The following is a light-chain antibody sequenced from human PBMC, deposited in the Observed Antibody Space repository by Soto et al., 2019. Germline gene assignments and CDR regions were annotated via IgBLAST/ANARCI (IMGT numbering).Light chain of an antibody. J-gene: IGKJ1*01. V-gene: IGKV3-15*01. CDR3: QKYNNWLRKT. CDR2: VTS. Sequence: EIVMTQSPATLSVSPGERATLSCRASHSVSSNLAWYHHRPGQAPMLRIYVTSNSASGIPDRISGSRSGTEFTLTISSLQSEDFAVYYCQKYNNWLRKTFGQGTKVDIK. CDR1: HSVSSN.